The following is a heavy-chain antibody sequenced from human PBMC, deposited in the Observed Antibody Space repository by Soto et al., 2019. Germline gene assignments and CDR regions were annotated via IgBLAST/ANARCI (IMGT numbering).Heavy chain of an antibody. CDR1: GGTFSSYT. CDR2: IIPILGIA. D-gene: IGHD3-10*01. Sequence: QVQLVQSGAEVKKPGSSVKVSCKASGGTFSSYTISWVRQAPGQGLEWMGRIIPILGIANYAQKFQGRVTITADKSTSTAYMELSSLRSEDTAVYYCARDYYGSGSYYNNWFDPWGQGTLVTVSS. V-gene: IGHV1-69*08. CDR3: ARDYYGSGSYYNNWFDP. J-gene: IGHJ5*02.